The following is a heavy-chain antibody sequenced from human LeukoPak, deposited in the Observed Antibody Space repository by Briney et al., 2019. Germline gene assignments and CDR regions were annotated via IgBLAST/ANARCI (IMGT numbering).Heavy chain of an antibody. D-gene: IGHD6-13*01. CDR1: GGSISSYY. CDR3: ARQRGYSTDY. CDR2: IYYSGSI. Sequence: SETLSLTCTVSGGSISSYYWSWIRQPPGKGLEWIGYIYYSGSINYNPSLKSRVTISVDTSKNQFSLKLSSVTAADTAVYYCARQRGYSTDYWGQGTLVTVSS. J-gene: IGHJ4*02. V-gene: IGHV4-59*08.